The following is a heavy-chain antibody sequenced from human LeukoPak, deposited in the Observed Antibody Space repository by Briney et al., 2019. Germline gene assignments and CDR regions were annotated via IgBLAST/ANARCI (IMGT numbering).Heavy chain of an antibody. Sequence: GGSLRLSCAASGFTFSSYSMNWVRQAPGKGLEWVSYISSSSSTIYYADSVKGRFTISRDNSKNTLYLQMNSLRAEDTAVYYCAYYRVPGSSGWSDPFNYWGQGTLVTVSS. V-gene: IGHV3-48*01. CDR3: AYYRVPGSSGWSDPFNY. CDR2: ISSSSSTI. D-gene: IGHD6-19*01. CDR1: GFTFSSYS. J-gene: IGHJ4*02.